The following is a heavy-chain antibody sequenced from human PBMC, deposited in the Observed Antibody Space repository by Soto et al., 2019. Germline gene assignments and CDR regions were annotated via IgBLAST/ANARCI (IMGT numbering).Heavy chain of an antibody. V-gene: IGHV4-34*01. D-gene: IGHD3-10*01. CDR2: INHSGST. CDR1: GGSFSGYY. J-gene: IGHJ4*02. Sequence: QVQLQQWGAGLLKPSETLSLTCAVYGGSFSGYYWSWIRQPPGKGLEWIGEINHSGSTNYNPSLKSRVTISVDTSKNQFSLKLSSVPAADTAVYYCARGSITMVRGVILYYFDYWGQGTLVTVSS. CDR3: ARGSITMVRGVILYYFDY.